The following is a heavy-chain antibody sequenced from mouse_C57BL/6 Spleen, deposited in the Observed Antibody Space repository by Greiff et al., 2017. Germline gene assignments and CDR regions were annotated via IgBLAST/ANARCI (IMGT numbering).Heavy chain of an antibody. CDR3: ASDYGSSYWYFDV. CDR1: GFTFSSYT. V-gene: IGHV5-9*01. CDR2: ISGGGGNT. D-gene: IGHD1-1*01. J-gene: IGHJ1*03. Sequence: EVKLQESGGGLVKPGGSLKLSCAASGFTFSSYTMSWVRQTPEKRLEWVATISGGGGNTYYTDSVKGRFTISRANAKNTLYLQMSSLRSEDTALYYCASDYGSSYWYFDVWGTGTTVTVSS.